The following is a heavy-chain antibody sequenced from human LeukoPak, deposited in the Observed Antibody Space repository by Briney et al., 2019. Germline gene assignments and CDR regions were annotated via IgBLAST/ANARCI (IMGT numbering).Heavy chain of an antibody. CDR2: IRQDASAV. CDR3: ARWIHDSAAWRLDY. Sequence: GGSLRPSCAASGFTFSNYYISWVRQAPGKGLEWVANIRQDASAVFQVDSLKGRFTVSRDNTKNSLYLQMSSLRVEDTAVYYCARWIHDSAAWRLDYWGRGAPFTVSS. J-gene: IGHJ4*02. CDR1: GFTFSNYY. D-gene: IGHD3-22*01. V-gene: IGHV3-7*04.